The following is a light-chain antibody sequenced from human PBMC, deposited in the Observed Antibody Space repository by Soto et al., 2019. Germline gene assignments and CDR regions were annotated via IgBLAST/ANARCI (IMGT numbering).Light chain of an antibody. CDR3: QNWGTGSVV. V-gene: IGLV4-69*01. Sequence: QLVLTQSPSASASLGASVKLSCTLSSAHSSYAIAWHQQRPEQGPRYLMKVNSDGTHNRGGGIPDRFSGSGSGAERHLTISRLQYEDEGYYYCQNWGTGSVVFGGGTKLTVL. J-gene: IGLJ3*02. CDR1: SAHSSYA. CDR2: VNSDGTH.